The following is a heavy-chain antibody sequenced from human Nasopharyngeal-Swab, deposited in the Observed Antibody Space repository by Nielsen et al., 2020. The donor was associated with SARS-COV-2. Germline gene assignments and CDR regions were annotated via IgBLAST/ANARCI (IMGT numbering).Heavy chain of an antibody. CDR2: IYYSGST. J-gene: IGHJ6*03. D-gene: IGHD2-2*01. CDR3: ARASVVPAAMDYYYYMDV. Sequence: RQAPGKGLEWIGYIYYSGSTNYNPSLRSRVTMSVDTSKNQFSLKLSSVTAADTAVYYCARASVVPAAMDYYYYMDVWGKGTTVTVSS. V-gene: IGHV4-59*01.